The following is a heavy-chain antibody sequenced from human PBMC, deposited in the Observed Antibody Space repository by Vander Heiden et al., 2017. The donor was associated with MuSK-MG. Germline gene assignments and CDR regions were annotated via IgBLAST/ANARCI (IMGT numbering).Heavy chain of an antibody. Sequence: QVQLQESGPGLVKPSQTLSLTCTVSGGSISGGSHYWRWLRQPAGKGLEWIGNIYTSGSTNYNPSLKSRVTISVDTSNNQCALKVRSVTAAETAVYYCASLLAAYYDSSGYSDSWGQGTMVTVHS. D-gene: IGHD3-22*01. CDR3: ASLLAAYYDSSGYSDS. CDR2: IYTSGST. J-gene: IGHJ5*01. V-gene: IGHV4-61*02. CDR1: GGSISGGSHY.